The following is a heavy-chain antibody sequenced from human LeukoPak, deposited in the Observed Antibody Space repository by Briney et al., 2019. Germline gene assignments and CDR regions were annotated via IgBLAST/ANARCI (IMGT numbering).Heavy chain of an antibody. J-gene: IGHJ4*02. CDR1: GGTFSSYA. CDR3: ARAMDTAMVNGGDY. CDR2: IIPIFGIA. D-gene: IGHD5-18*01. V-gene: IGHV1-69*04. Sequence: SVKVSCKASGGTFSSYAISWVRQAPGHGLEWMGRIIPIFGIANYAQKFQGRVTITADKSTSTAHMELSSLRSEDTAVYYCARAMDTAMVNGGDYWGQGTLVTVSS.